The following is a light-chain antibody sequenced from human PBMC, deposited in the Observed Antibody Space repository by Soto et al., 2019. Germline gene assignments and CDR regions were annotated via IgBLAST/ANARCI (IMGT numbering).Light chain of an antibody. J-gene: IGLJ3*02. CDR3: QSYDSSMRAV. CDR1: SSNIGAGYD. CDR2: GNS. V-gene: IGLV1-40*01. Sequence: QSVLTHPPSVSGAPGQRVTISCTGSSSNIGAGYDVHWYQQLPGTAPKLLIYGNSNRPSGVPDRFSGSKSGTSASLAITGLQAEDEADYYCQSYDSSMRAVFGGGTKVTV.